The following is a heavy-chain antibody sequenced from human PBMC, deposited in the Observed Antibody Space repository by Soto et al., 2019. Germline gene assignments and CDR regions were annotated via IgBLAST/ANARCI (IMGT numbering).Heavy chain of an antibody. V-gene: IGHV4-61*01. Sequence: SETLSLTCTVSGDSISTANYYWSWLRQPPGKGLEWIGYVSYSGSTNYNPSLKSRVTISVDTSKSQFSLKLSSVTAADTAVYYCARLGVLRYFDWSIQYWGHGTLVTV. CDR1: GDSISTANYY. J-gene: IGHJ4*01. CDR3: ARLGVLRYFDWSIQY. D-gene: IGHD3-9*01. CDR2: VSYSGST.